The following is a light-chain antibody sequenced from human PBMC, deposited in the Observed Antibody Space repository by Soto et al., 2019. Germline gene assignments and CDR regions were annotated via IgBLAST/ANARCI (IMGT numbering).Light chain of an antibody. CDR3: NSYAGSNNYV. CDR1: SSDIGGYNY. Sequence: QSVLTQPTSASRSPGQSVTISCTGASSDIGGYNYVSWYQQHPGIAPKLMIYEVSKLPSGVPDRFSGSKSGNTASLTVSGLQAEDEADCYCNSYAGSNNYVFGSGTKVTVL. V-gene: IGLV2-8*02. CDR2: EVS. J-gene: IGLJ1*01.